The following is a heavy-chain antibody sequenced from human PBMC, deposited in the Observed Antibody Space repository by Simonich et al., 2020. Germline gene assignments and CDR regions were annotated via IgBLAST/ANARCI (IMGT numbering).Heavy chain of an antibody. J-gene: IGHJ2*01. V-gene: IGHV1-2*02. Sequence: QVQLVQSGAEVKKPGASVKVSCKASGYTFTGYYLHWWRQAPCQGLDGMGWSNPNSGGTNYAQKLQGRVTMTRDTSISTAYMELSRLRSDDTAVYYCARDSYSSWYFDLWGRGTLVTVSS. D-gene: IGHD6-13*01. CDR3: ARDSYSSWYFDL. CDR2: SNPNSGGT. CDR1: GYTFTGYY.